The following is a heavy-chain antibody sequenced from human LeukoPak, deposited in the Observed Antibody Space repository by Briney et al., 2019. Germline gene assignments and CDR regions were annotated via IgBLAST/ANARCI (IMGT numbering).Heavy chain of an antibody. V-gene: IGHV4-34*01. J-gene: IGHJ4*02. CDR3: ARGGGYSYGY. Sequence: SETLSLTCAVYGGSFSGYYWSWIRQPPGKGLEWIGEINHSGSTNYNPSLKSRVTISVDTSKNQFSLKLSSVTAADTAVYYCARGGGYSYGYWGQGTLVAVSS. CDR2: INHSGST. D-gene: IGHD5-18*01. CDR1: GGSFSGYY.